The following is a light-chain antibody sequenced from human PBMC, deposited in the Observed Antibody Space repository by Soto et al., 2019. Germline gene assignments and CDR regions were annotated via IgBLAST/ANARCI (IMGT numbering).Light chain of an antibody. Sequence: EVVLTQSPGALSLSPGERATLSCRASHSVDSSYFAWYQQRPGQAPRLLIYETSSRATGIPDRFSGSGSGTDFTLTVSRLEPEDFAVYFCQQYGSYPLTFGGGKKVEIK. V-gene: IGKV3-20*01. CDR2: ETS. J-gene: IGKJ4*01. CDR3: QQYGSYPLT. CDR1: HSVDSSY.